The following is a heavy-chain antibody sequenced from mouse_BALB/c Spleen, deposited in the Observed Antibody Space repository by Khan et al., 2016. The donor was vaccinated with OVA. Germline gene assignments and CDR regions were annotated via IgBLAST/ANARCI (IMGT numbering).Heavy chain of an antibody. V-gene: IGHV14-3*02. CDR3: ARMARK. CDR1: GLTITDTY. CDR2: IDPPNGNT. Sequence: VQLQQPGAELVKPGATVKLSCTASGLTITDTYMHWLKQWPEQGLEWIGRIDPPNGNTKYDQKFKGKATITADTSYKPAYLQLSSLTAEDSAVEYCARMARKWGQGTTLTVSA. J-gene: IGHJ2*01.